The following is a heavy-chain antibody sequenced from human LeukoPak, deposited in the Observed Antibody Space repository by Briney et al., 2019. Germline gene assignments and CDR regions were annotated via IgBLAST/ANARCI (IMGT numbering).Heavy chain of an antibody. CDR2: IRGSGVST. Sequence: GGSLRLSCAASGFTLSNYAMSWVRQAPGKGLEWVSGIRGSGVSTYYADSVKGRFTISRDNSKNTLYLQMNSLRAEDTAVYYCAKVYVGAGSDYYYMDVWGKGTTVTVSS. D-gene: IGHD3-10*01. CDR1: GFTLSNYA. J-gene: IGHJ6*03. V-gene: IGHV3-23*01. CDR3: AKVYVGAGSDYYYMDV.